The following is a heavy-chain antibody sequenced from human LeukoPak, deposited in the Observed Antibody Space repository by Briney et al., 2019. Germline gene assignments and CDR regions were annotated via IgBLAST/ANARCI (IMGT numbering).Heavy chain of an antibody. V-gene: IGHV3-21*01. Sequence: PGGSLRLSCAASGFTFSSYSMNWVRPAPGKGLEWVSSISSSSSHIYYADSVKGRFTISRDNAKNSLYLQMNSLRAEDTAVYYCASPTLIWSGYYGGGQGTLVTVSS. J-gene: IGHJ4*02. D-gene: IGHD3-3*01. CDR3: ASPTLIWSGYYG. CDR1: GFTFSSYS. CDR2: ISSSSSHI.